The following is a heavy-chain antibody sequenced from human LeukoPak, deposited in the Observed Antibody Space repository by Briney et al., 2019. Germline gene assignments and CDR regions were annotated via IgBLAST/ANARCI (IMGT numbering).Heavy chain of an antibody. CDR3: ARGLVGVRSFAYFDY. Sequence: SGTLSLTCTVSGGSISSSSYYWSWIRQPPGKGLEWVGEINHSGSTNYNPSLKSRVTISVDTSKNQFSLKLSSVTAADTAVYYCARGLVGVRSFAYFDYWGQGTLVTVSS. J-gene: IGHJ4*02. D-gene: IGHD1-26*01. V-gene: IGHV4-39*07. CDR1: GGSISSSSYY. CDR2: INHSGST.